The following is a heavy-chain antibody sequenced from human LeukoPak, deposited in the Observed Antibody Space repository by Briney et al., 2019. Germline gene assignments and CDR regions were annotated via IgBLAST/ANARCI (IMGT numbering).Heavy chain of an antibody. CDR2: ISGDGSTI. V-gene: IGHV3-11*01. Sequence: PGGSLRLSCVASGFTFSDYYMSWIRRAPGKGLEWVSYISGDGSTIYYADSVRGRFTISRDNAKKSLYLQMNSLRAEDTAVYYCVRNSKDFNSSWYGYYFDYWGQGTLVTVSS. CDR1: GFTFSDYY. D-gene: IGHD6-13*01. CDR3: VRNSKDFNSSWYGYYFDY. J-gene: IGHJ4*02.